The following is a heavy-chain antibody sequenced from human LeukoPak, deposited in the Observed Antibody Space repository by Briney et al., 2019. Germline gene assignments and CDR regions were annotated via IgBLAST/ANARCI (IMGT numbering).Heavy chain of an antibody. V-gene: IGHV3-30*02. J-gene: IGHJ4*02. Sequence: PGGSMTLSCAAYAFTFRSYGMHWVRQAPGKGLEWVAFIRYDGTNKYYADSVKGRFTISRDNSKNTLYLQMNSLRAEDTAVYYCAKGLGFYYYDSGGSDYWGQGTLVTVSS. CDR2: IRYDGTNK. CDR1: AFTFRSYG. CDR3: AKGLGFYYYDSGGSDY. D-gene: IGHD3-22*01.